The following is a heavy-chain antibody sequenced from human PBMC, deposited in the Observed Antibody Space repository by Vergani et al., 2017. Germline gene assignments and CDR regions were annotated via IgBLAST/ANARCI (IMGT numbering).Heavy chain of an antibody. CDR1: GFTFSSYS. V-gene: IGHV3-21*01. CDR3: ASRYSSGRYEVPYYYYGMDV. CDR2: ISSSSSYI. J-gene: IGHJ6*02. Sequence: EVQLVESGGGLVKPGGSLRLSCAASGFTFSSYSMNWVRQAPGKGLEWVSSISSSSSYIYYADSVKGRFTISRDNAKNSLYLQMNSLRAEDTAVYYCASRYSSGRYEVPYYYYGMDVWGQGTTVTVSS. D-gene: IGHD6-19*01.